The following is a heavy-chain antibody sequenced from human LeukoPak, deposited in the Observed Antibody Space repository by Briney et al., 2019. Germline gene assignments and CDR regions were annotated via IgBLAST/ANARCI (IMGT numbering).Heavy chain of an antibody. D-gene: IGHD3-10*01. CDR1: GGTFSSYA. Sequence: GASVKVSCKASGGTFSSYAISWVRQAPGQGLEWMGRIIPILGIANYAQKFQGRVTITADKSTSTAYMELSSLRSEDTAVYYCARDREVRGGAGFDPWGQGTLVTVSS. CDR3: ARDREVRGGAGFDP. CDR2: IIPILGIA. J-gene: IGHJ5*02. V-gene: IGHV1-69*04.